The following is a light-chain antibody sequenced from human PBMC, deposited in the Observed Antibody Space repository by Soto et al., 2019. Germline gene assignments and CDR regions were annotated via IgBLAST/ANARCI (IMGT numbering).Light chain of an antibody. J-gene: IGKJ4*02. Sequence: EIVMTQSPATLSVSPGERATLSCRASQSVSSNLAWYQQKPGQAPRLLIYGASTRATGIPARFSGSGSGTEFTLTISSLQSKDFAVYYCQQYNNWPGFGGGTKVDIK. CDR3: QQYNNWPG. CDR2: GAS. CDR1: QSVSSN. V-gene: IGKV3-15*01.